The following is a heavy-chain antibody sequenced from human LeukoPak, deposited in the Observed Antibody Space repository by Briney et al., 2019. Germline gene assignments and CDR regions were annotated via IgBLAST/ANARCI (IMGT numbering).Heavy chain of an antibody. CDR3: AREEYSSGWYWYYGMDV. CDR1: GYTFTGYY. D-gene: IGHD6-19*01. Sequence: ASVKVSCKASGYTFTGYYMHWVRQAPGQGLEWMGWINPNSGGTNYAQKFQGRVTMTRGTSISTAYMELSRLRSDDTAVYYCAREEYSSGWYWYYGMDVWGQGTTVTVSS. V-gene: IGHV1-2*02. J-gene: IGHJ6*02. CDR2: INPNSGGT.